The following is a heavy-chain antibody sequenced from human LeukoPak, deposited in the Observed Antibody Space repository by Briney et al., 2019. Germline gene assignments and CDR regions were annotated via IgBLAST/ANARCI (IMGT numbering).Heavy chain of an antibody. D-gene: IGHD2-2*01. CDR1: GFTFSSYA. CDR3: AKTDCSSTSCYLTY. V-gene: IGHV3-23*01. CDR2: ISGSGGST. Sequence: GGSLRLSCAASGFTFSSYAMSWVRQAPGKGLEWVSAISGSGGSTYYADSVKGRFTISRDNSKNTLYLQMNRLRAEDTAVYYCAKTDCSSTSCYLTYWGQGTLATVSS. J-gene: IGHJ4*02.